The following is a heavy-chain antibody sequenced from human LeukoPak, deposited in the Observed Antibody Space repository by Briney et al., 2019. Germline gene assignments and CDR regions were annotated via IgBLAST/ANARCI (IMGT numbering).Heavy chain of an antibody. CDR3: ARGPNSNWSGLDF. D-gene: IGHD6-6*01. Sequence: PGGSLRLSCTASGFSFIGHWMHWPRHLPGKGLVWVSRISPTGSTTSYADSVKGRFTVSRDNAKNTLYLQVNNLRAEDTAVYYCARGPNSNWSGLDFWGQGTLLTVSS. J-gene: IGHJ4*02. CDR1: GFSFIGHW. CDR2: ISPTGSTT. V-gene: IGHV3-74*01.